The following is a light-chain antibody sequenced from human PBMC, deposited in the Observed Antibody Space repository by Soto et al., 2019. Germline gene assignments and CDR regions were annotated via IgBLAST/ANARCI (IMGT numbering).Light chain of an antibody. CDR1: SSDVGGYNY. CDR3: CSHAGDNNYV. Sequence: QSVISQPPSASGSPGQYVTISCTGTSSDVGGYNYVSWYQQHPGKAPKLMIYEVTKLPSGVPDRFSGSKSGNTASLTVSGLQAEDEADYFCCSHAGDNNYVLETGTKGHRP. V-gene: IGLV2-8*01. J-gene: IGLJ1*01. CDR2: EVT.